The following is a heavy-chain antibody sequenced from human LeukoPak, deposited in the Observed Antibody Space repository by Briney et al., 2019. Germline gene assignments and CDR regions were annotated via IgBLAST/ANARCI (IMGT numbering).Heavy chain of an antibody. V-gene: IGHV1-2*02. D-gene: IGHD2/OR15-2a*01. Sequence: ASVKVSCKASGYTFTDYYVHWVRQAPGQGLEWMGWINPKNDGTNYAQKFQGRVTMTRDTSISTAYMDLSSLISDDTAVYFCARSFQENPKWGQGTLVTVSS. CDR3: ARSFQENPK. CDR2: INPKNDGT. CDR1: GYTFTDYY. J-gene: IGHJ4*02.